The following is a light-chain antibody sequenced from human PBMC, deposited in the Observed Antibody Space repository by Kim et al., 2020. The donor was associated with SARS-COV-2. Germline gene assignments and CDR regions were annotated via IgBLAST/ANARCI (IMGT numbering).Light chain of an antibody. J-gene: IGLJ2*01. CDR3: QVWDDSSDHVV. CDR1: RLGIKS. CDR2: YDS. Sequence: APGKTARITCGGNRLGIKSVHWYQQKPGQAPVQVIYYDSDRPSGIPERFSGSNSGNTATLTISRVEAGDEADYYCQVWDDSSDHVVFGGGTQLTVL. V-gene: IGLV3-21*04.